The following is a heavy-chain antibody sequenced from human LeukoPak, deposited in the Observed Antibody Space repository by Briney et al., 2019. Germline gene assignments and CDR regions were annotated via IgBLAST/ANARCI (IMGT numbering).Heavy chain of an antibody. CDR1: GFTFSSYA. J-gene: IGHJ4*02. V-gene: IGHV3-23*01. CDR2: ISGSGGST. CDR3: ANDLGRGSGASGFDY. D-gene: IGHD6-19*01. Sequence: GGSLRLSCAASGFTFSSYAMSWVRQAPGKGLEWVSAISGSGGSTYHADSVKGRFTISRDNSKNTLYLQMNSLRAEDTAVYYCANDLGRGSGASGFDYWGQGTLVTVFS.